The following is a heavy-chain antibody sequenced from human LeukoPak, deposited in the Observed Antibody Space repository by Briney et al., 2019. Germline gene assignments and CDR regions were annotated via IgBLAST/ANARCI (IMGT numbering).Heavy chain of an antibody. V-gene: IGHV1-69*13. CDR1: GGTFSSYA. D-gene: IGHD3-10*01. CDR3: ARYYYGSGSLDY. J-gene: IGHJ4*02. Sequence: GASVKVSFKASGGTFSSYAISWVRQAPGQGLEWMGGIIPIFGTANYAQKFQGRVTITADESTSTAYMELSSLRSEDTAVYYCARYYYGSGSLDYWGQGTLVTVSS. CDR2: IIPIFGTA.